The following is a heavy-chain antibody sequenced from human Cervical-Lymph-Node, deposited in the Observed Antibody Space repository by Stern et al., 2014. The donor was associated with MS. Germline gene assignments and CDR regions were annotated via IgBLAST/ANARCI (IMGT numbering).Heavy chain of an antibody. CDR3: ARTDILLLDY. J-gene: IGHJ4*02. CDR2: ISYTGSS. Sequence: VQLVESGPGLVRPSQTLSLTCTVSGGSISSDDHYWSWVRQPPGKGLEWIGYISYTGSSYFRPSLKSRATMSVDTSKNQFSLKLKSVTAADTAVYFCARTDILLLDYWGQGALVTVSS. CDR1: GGSISSDDHY. D-gene: IGHD3-22*01. V-gene: IGHV4-30-4*01.